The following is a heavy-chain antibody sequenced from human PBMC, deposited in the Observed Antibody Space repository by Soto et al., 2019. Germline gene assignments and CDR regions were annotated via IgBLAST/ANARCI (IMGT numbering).Heavy chain of an antibody. CDR1: GYTFTGYY. CDR2: INPYTGGT. D-gene: IGHD2-21*02. Sequence: QVQLVQSGSEVKEPGASVKVSCKASGYTFTGYYVLWVRQAPGQGPECMGWINPYTGGTNYAQKFQGRVTMTRDTSIRTAYMELSKWISDDTAVYYCATQFHHCGGVCYRGPYFGMDVWGQGTTVTVSS. J-gene: IGHJ6*02. CDR3: ATQFHHCGGVCYRGPYFGMDV. V-gene: IGHV1-2*02.